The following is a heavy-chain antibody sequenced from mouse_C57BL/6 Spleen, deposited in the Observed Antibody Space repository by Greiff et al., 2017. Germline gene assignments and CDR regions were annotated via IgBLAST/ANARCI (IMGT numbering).Heavy chain of an antibody. D-gene: IGHD2-5*01. Sequence: QVQLKESGAELVKPGASVKISCKASGYAFSSYWMNWVKQRPGKGLEWIGQIYPGDGDTNYNGKFKGKATLTADKSSSTAYMQLSSLTSEDSAVYCGAREGYYSNYESAMDYWGQGTSVTVSS. CDR3: AREGYYSNYESAMDY. CDR2: IYPGDGDT. CDR1: GYAFSSYW. V-gene: IGHV1-80*01. J-gene: IGHJ4*01.